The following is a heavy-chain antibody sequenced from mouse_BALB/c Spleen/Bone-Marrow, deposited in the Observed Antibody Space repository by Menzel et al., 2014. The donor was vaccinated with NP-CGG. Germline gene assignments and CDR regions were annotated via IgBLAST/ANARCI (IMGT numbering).Heavy chain of an antibody. Sequence: QVHLQQPGAELVRPGTSVKISCKASGYTFTNYWLGWVKPRPGHGLEWIGDIYPGGGYTNYNEKFKGKATLTADTSSSTAYMQLSSLTSEDSAVYFCARRGTGVDYWGQGTTLTVSS. CDR3: ARRGTGVDY. CDR2: IYPGGGYT. CDR1: GYTFTNYW. D-gene: IGHD1-1*02. V-gene: IGHV1-63*02. J-gene: IGHJ2*01.